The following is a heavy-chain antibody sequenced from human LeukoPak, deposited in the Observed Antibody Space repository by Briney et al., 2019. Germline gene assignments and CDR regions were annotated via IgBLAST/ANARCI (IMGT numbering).Heavy chain of an antibody. Sequence: SGGSLRLSCAASGFTFSNCEMNWVRQPPGKRLEWVSYISSSGSNIFYADSVKGRFTISRDNAKNSLYLQMNSLRAEDTAVYYCARDLKQGGQNYYYGMDVWGQGTTVTVSS. CDR3: ARDLKQGGQNYYYGMDV. V-gene: IGHV3-48*03. J-gene: IGHJ6*02. D-gene: IGHD3-16*01. CDR2: ISSSGSNI. CDR1: GFTFSNCE.